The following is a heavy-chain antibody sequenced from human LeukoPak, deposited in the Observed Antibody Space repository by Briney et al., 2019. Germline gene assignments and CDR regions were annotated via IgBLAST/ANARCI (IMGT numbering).Heavy chain of an antibody. J-gene: IGHJ4*02. D-gene: IGHD3-10*01. CDR1: GYSISSGYY. CDR3: ARGSTYYYGSGSYYYNY. CDR2: INYSGSA. V-gene: IGHV4-38-2*02. Sequence: PSETLSLTCTVSGYSISSGYYWSWIRQFPGEGLEWIGEINYSGSATYNPSLKSRVTILVDTSKNQFSLKLSSVTAADTAVYYCARGSTYYYGSGSYYYNYWGQGTLVTVSS.